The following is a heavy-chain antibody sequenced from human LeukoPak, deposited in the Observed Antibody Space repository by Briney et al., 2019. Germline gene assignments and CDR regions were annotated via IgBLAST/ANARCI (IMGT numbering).Heavy chain of an antibody. CDR2: IYSGGTT. D-gene: IGHD6-19*01. CDR3: ARGSSTVSAGYY. CDR1: GFTVSSNH. V-gene: IGHV3-53*01. Sequence: PGGSLRLSCAASGFTVSSNHMTWVRQAPGKGLEWVSVIYSGGTTFYADSVKGRFTLFRDNSKNTLYLQMNSLRAEDTAVYYCARGSSTVSAGYYWGQGTLVTVSS. J-gene: IGHJ4*02.